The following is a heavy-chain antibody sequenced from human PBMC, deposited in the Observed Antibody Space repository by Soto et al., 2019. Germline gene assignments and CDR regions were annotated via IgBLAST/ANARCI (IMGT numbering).Heavy chain of an antibody. CDR1: GGSISSSSYY. Sequence: QLQLQESGPGLVKPSETLSLTCTVSGGSISSSSYYWGWIRQPPGKGLEWIGSIYYSGSTYYNPSLQSRVTISVYTSKNQFSLKLSSVTAADTAVYYCARLRWYPSARYYYGMDVWGQGTTVTVSS. J-gene: IGHJ6*02. CDR3: ARLRWYPSARYYYGMDV. D-gene: IGHD2-15*01. V-gene: IGHV4-39*01. CDR2: IYYSGST.